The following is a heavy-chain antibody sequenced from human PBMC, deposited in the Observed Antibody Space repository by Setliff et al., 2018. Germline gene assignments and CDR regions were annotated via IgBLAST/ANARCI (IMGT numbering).Heavy chain of an antibody. Sequence: PGGSLRLSCAASGFLYSNNAFHWVRQTPGKGLEWVAVISYDGTITHYVDSVKGRFSISRDNSQNTLYLQMNSLSPEDTALYYCASSSGGNYEAYLDYWGQGTLVTVSS. CDR2: ISYDGTIT. CDR1: GFLYSNNA. J-gene: IGHJ4*02. V-gene: IGHV3-30*04. CDR3: ASSSGGNYEAYLDY. D-gene: IGHD2-15*01.